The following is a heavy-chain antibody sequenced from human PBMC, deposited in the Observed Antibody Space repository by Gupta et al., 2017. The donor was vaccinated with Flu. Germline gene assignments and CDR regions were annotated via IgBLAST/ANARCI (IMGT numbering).Heavy chain of an antibody. CDR3: ARVAVAATRGWFDP. CDR2: ISSSSSYI. V-gene: IGHV3-21*01. Sequence: EVQLVESGGGLVKPGGSLRLSCAASGFTFSSYSMNWVRQAPGKGLEWVSSISSSSSYIYYADSVKGRFTISRDNAKNSLYLQMNSLRAEDTAVYYCARVAVAATRGWFDPWGQGTLVTVSS. D-gene: IGHD2-15*01. J-gene: IGHJ5*02. CDR1: GFTFSSYS.